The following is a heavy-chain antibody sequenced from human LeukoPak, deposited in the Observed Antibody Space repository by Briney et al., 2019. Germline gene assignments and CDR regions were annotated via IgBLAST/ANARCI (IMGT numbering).Heavy chain of an antibody. CDR1: GGSISSYY. CDR3: ASSHYDFWSGLKPNWFDP. D-gene: IGHD3-3*01. J-gene: IGHJ5*02. V-gene: IGHV4-59*01. CDR2: IYYSGST. Sequence: RPSETLSLTCTVSGGSISSYYWSWIRQPPGKGLEWIGYIYYSGSTNYNPSLKGRVTISVDTSKNQFSLKLSSVTAADTAVYYCASSHYDFWSGLKPNWFDPWGQGTLVTVSS.